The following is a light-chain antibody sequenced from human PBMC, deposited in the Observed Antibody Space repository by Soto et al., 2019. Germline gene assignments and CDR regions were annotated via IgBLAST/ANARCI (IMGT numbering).Light chain of an antibody. V-gene: IGKV1-5*01. CDR1: QSISNL. J-gene: IGKJ1*01. CDR3: QQYNNWPPWT. Sequence: DIQMTQSPSTLSASVGERVTISCRANQSISNLLAWYQQKPGKAPKLLIYDASTLESGVPSRFRGSGSGTEFTLTISSLQSEDFAVYYCQQYNNWPPWTFGQGIKVDIK. CDR2: DAS.